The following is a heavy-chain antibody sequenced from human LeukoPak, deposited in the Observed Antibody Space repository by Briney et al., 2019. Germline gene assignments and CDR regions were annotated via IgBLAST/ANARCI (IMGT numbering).Heavy chain of an antibody. CDR2: ISWNSGSI. J-gene: IGHJ2*01. CDR1: GFIFEDYA. Sequence: GRSLRLSCAASGFIFEDYAMHWLRQAPGKGLEWVSGISWNSGSIGYADSVKGRFTISRDNAKNSLYLQMDSLRTEDTAFYYCTKDVFDFGGYFELWGRGTLVTVSS. CDR3: TKDVFDFGGYFEL. V-gene: IGHV3-9*01. D-gene: IGHD3-16*01.